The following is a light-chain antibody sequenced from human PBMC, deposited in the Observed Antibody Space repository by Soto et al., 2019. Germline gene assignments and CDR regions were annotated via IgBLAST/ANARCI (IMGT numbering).Light chain of an antibody. Sequence: QSVMTQPPSASGTPGQRVTISCSGSSSTIGSKTLNWYQQVPGSAPKLLIYTTNQRPSGVPDRFSGSKSGTSASLVISGLQSQDEADYYCAACNDSLTGVVFGGGTKLTVL. J-gene: IGLJ2*01. V-gene: IGLV1-44*01. CDR3: AACNDSLTGVV. CDR1: SSTIGSKT. CDR2: TTN.